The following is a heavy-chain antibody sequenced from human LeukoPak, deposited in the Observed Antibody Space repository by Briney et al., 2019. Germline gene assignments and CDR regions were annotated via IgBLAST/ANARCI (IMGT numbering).Heavy chain of an antibody. CDR3: ARAGGYCGRISCPYYFDY. J-gene: IGHJ4*02. Sequence: SETLSLTCTVSGGSISSGSYYWSWIRQPAGKGLEWIGRIYTSGSTNYNPSLKSRVTISVDTSKNQFSLKLSSVTAADTAVYYCARAGGYCGRISCPYYFDYWGQGSLVAVSS. D-gene: IGHD2-15*01. CDR1: GGSISSGSYY. CDR2: IYTSGST. V-gene: IGHV4-61*02.